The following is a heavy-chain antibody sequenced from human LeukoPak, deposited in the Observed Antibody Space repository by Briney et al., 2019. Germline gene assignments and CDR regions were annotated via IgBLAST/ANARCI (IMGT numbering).Heavy chain of an antibody. J-gene: IGHJ4*02. CDR2: ISWNSGTI. D-gene: IGHD5-24*01. CDR1: GFTFDDYA. V-gene: IGHV3-9*01. CDR3: AKEGDGYNYFDY. Sequence: GRSLRLSCAASGFTFDDYAMHWVRQATGKGLEWVSGISWNSGTIGYADSVKGRFTISRDNAKNSLYLQMNSLRAEDTALYYCAKEGDGYNYFDYWGQGTLVTVSS.